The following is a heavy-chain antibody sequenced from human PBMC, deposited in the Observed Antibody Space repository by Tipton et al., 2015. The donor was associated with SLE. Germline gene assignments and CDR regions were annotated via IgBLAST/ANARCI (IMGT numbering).Heavy chain of an antibody. CDR2: ISSSGSTK. CDR3: ARDHLYYGSGAFDI. D-gene: IGHD3-3*01. V-gene: IGHV3-48*03. Sequence: SPRLSCAASGFTFSSYEMNWVRQAPGKGLEWVSYISSSGSTKYYADSVKGRFTISRDNAKNSLYLQMNSLRAEDTAVYYCARDHLYYGSGAFDIWGQGTMVTVSS. J-gene: IGHJ3*02. CDR1: GFTFSSYE.